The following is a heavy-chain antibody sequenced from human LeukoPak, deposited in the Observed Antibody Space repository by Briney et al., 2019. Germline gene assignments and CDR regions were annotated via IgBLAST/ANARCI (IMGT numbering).Heavy chain of an antibody. CDR3: ARANYGFDY. J-gene: IGHJ4*02. Sequence: PGGSLRPSCAASGFTFSSYEMNWVRQAPGKGLEWVSYISSSGSTIYYADSVKGRFTISRDNAKNSLYLQMNSLRAEDTAVYYCARANYGFDYWGQGTLVTVSS. CDR2: ISSSGSTI. D-gene: IGHD4-17*01. V-gene: IGHV3-48*03. CDR1: GFTFSSYE.